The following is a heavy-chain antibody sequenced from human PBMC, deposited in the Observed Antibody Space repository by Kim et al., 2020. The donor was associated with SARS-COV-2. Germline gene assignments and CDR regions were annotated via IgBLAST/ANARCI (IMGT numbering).Heavy chain of an antibody. D-gene: IGHD6-19*01. V-gene: IGHV3-23*01. J-gene: IGHJ4*02. Sequence: YPDPVKGRFTLSRDNSKNTLYLQMTSLRAEDTAVYYCAKGTVAGTGAWDYWGQGTLVTVSS. CDR3: AKGTVAGTGAWDY.